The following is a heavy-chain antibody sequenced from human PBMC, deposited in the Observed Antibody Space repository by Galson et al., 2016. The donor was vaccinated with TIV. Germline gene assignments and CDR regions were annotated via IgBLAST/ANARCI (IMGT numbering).Heavy chain of an antibody. CDR3: ARGHYYDSSGYSFDF. V-gene: IGHV1-8*01. CDR2: MSPSNGNT. Sequence: SVKVSCKASGYTFTSFDISWIRQAPGQGLEWMGWMSPSNGNTGYAQKFRGRITMTRHPSTTTVYTELSGLTSEDTAVCYCARGHYYDSSGYSFDFWGPGTLVSVSS. D-gene: IGHD3-22*01. J-gene: IGHJ4*02. CDR1: GYTFTSFD.